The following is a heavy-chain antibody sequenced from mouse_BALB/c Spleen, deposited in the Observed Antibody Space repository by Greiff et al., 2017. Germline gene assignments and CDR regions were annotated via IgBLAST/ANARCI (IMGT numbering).Heavy chain of an antibody. V-gene: IGHV5-12-1*01. D-gene: IGHD1-1*01. CDR2: ISSGGGST. CDR3: ARHYDGSSYYFDY. Sequence: EVQVVESGGGLVKPGGSLKLSCAASGFAFSSYDMSWVRQTPEKRLEWVAYISSGGGSTYYPDTVKGRFTISRDNAKNTLYLQMSSLKSEDTAMYYCARHYDGSSYYFDYWGQGTTLTVSS. J-gene: IGHJ2*01. CDR1: GFAFSSYD.